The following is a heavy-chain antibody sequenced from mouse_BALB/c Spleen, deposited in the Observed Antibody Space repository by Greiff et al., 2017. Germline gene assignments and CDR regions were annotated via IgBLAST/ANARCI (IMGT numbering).Heavy chain of an antibody. CDR1: GFNIKDTY. V-gene: IGHV14-3*02. CDR2: IDPANGNT. Sequence: EVHLVESGAELVKPGASVKLSCTASGFNIKDTYMHWVKQRPEQGLEWIGRIDPANGNTKYDPKFQGKATITADTSSNTAYLQLSSLTSEDTAVYYCARRGPYYYGSSPFAYWGQGTLVTVSA. D-gene: IGHD1-1*01. J-gene: IGHJ3*01. CDR3: ARRGPYYYGSSPFAY.